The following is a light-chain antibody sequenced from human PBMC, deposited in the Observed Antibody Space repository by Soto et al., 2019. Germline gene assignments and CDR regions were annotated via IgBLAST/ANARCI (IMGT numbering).Light chain of an antibody. CDR1: SSDVGGYNY. Sequence: QSALTQPPYASGSPGQSVAISCTGTSSDVGGYNYVSWYQLHPGKAPKLMIYEVNMRPSGVPDRFSGSKSGNTASLTVSGLRAEDEADYYCSSYAGSNNYVFGTGTKVTVL. CDR2: EVN. J-gene: IGLJ1*01. CDR3: SSYAGSNNYV. V-gene: IGLV2-8*01.